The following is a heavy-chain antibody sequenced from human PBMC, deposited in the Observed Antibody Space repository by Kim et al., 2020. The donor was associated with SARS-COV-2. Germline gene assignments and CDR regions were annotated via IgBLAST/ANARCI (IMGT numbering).Heavy chain of an antibody. CDR1: GGSFSGYY. CDR2: INHSGST. J-gene: IGHJ4*02. D-gene: IGHD6-19*01. V-gene: IGHV4-34*01. Sequence: SETLSLTCAVYGGSFSGYYWSWIRQPPGKGLEWIGEINHSGSTNYNPSLKSRVTISVDTSKNQFSLKLSSVTAADTAVYYCARGGGSGWYYRGEPYGYWGQGTLVTVSS. CDR3: ARGGGSGWYYRGEPYGY.